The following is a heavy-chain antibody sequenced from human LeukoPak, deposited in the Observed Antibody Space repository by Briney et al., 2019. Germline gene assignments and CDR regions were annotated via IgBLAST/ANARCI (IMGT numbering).Heavy chain of an antibody. CDR2: IWYDGSNK. CDR1: GFTFSSYG. CDR3: ARDQDSSGWTYYYYGMDV. J-gene: IGHJ6*02. V-gene: IGHV3-33*01. Sequence: GGSLRLSCAASGFTFSSYGMHWVRQAPGKGLEWVAVIWYDGSNKYYADSVKGRFTISRDNSKNTLYLQMNSLRGEDTAVYYCARDQDSSGWTYYYYGMDVWGQGTTVTVSS. D-gene: IGHD6-19*01.